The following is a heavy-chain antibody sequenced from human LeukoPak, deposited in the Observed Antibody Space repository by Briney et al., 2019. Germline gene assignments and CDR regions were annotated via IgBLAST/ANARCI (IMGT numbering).Heavy chain of an antibody. V-gene: IGHV4-38-2*02. J-gene: IGHJ3*02. CDR3: ARSDNSDALDAFDI. CDR1: GYSISSGYY. D-gene: IGHD6-19*01. Sequence: SETLSLTCTVSGYSISSGYYWGWIRQPPGKGLEWIGSIYHSRSTYDNPSLKSRATISVDMSKNQFSLILNSVTAADTAVYYCARSDNSDALDAFDIWGPGTLVTVSS. CDR2: IYHSRST.